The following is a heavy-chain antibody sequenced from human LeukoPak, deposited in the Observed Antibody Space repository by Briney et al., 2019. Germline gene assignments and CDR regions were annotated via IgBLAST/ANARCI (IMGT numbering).Heavy chain of an antibody. J-gene: IGHJ4*02. CDR2: INAGNGNT. CDR3: ARGAYSSSSPFDY. V-gene: IGHV1/OR15-3*02. D-gene: IGHD6-6*01. CDR1: GYTFTGYY. Sequence: ASVKVSCKASGYTFTGYYMHWVRQAPGQRLEWMGWINAGNGNTKYSQKLQGRVTITRDTSASTAYMQLSSLRSEDTAVYYCARGAYSSSSPFDYWGQGTLVTVSS.